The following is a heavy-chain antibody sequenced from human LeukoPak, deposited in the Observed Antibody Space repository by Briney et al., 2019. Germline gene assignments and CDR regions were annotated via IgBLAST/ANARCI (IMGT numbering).Heavy chain of an antibody. V-gene: IGHV3-53*01. D-gene: IGHD6-13*01. CDR1: GFTVISHY. CDR3: TTDQQVGYFDN. Sequence: PGGSLRLSCAASGFTVISHYMNWVRQAPGEGLEWVSVIHSGGNTYYADSVKGRFTISRDNSKNTLYLQMDSLRAEDTAMYYCTTDQQVGYFDNWGQGTLVTGSS. J-gene: IGHJ4*02. CDR2: IHSGGNT.